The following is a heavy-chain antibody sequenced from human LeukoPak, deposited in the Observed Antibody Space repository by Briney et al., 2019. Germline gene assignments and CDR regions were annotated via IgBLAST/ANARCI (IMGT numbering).Heavy chain of an antibody. D-gene: IGHD3-22*01. Sequence: GASVKVSCKASGYTFTDYGITWVRQAPGQGLEWMGWISAYNGNTNYAQKLQGRVTMTTDTSTSTAYMELKSLRSDDTAVYCCARGGGFSYYYDGSGYPDYWGQGTLVTVPS. J-gene: IGHJ4*02. V-gene: IGHV1-18*01. CDR3: ARGGGFSYYYDGSGYPDY. CDR1: GYTFTDYG. CDR2: ISAYNGNT.